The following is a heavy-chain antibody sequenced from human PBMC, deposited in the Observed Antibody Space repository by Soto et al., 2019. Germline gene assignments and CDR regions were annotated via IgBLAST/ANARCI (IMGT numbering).Heavy chain of an antibody. CDR1: GCTFSSYA. D-gene: IGHD3-9*01. CDR2: ISGSGGST. J-gene: IGHJ4*02. V-gene: IGHV3-23*01. CDR3: AKLGNRMYYDILTGANPLFDY. Sequence: GGSLRLSCAASGCTFSSYAMTWVRQAPGKGLEWVSAISGSGGSTYYADSVKGRFTISRDNSKNTLYLQMNSLRAEDTAVYYCAKLGNRMYYDILTGANPLFDYWGQGTLVTVSS.